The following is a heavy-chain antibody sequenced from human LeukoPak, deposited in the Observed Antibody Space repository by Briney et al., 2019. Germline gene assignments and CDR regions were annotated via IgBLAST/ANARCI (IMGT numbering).Heavy chain of an antibody. CDR3: ARGIYSYATPFDY. V-gene: IGHV1-2*02. D-gene: IGHD2-15*01. Sequence: ASVKVSCKASGYTFSGYYMHWVRQAPGQGLEWMGWINPNSGGTNYAQQFQGRFTMTRDTSITTVYVELSRLRSDDTAVYYCARGIYSYATPFDYWGQGTLVTVSS. J-gene: IGHJ4*02. CDR1: GYTFSGYY. CDR2: INPNSGGT.